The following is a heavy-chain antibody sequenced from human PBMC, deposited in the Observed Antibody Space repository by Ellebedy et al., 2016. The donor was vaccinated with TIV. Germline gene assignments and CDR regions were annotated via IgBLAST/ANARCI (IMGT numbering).Heavy chain of an antibody. CDR1: GFTFSSYS. Sequence: GGSLRLSXAASGFTFSSYSMNWVRQAPGKGLEWVSSISSSSSYIYYADSVKGRFTISRDNAKNSLYLQMNSLRAEDTAVYYCASPLLRFLEWLRGHQNWFDPWGQGTLVTVSS. CDR2: ISSSSSYI. J-gene: IGHJ5*02. V-gene: IGHV3-21*04. CDR3: ASPLLRFLEWLRGHQNWFDP. D-gene: IGHD3-3*01.